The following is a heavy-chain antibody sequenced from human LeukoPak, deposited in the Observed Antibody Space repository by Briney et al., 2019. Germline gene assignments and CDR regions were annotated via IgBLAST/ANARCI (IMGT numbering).Heavy chain of an antibody. CDR2: ISAHNGNT. CDR3: ARDPDSTVVTPPDY. Sequence: GASVKVSCKASGYTFTSYGISWVRQAPGQGLEWMGWISAHNGNTNYAQKLQGRVTMTTDTSTSTAYVELRSLRSDDTAVYYCARDPDSTVVTPPDYRGQGTLVTVSS. J-gene: IGHJ4*02. V-gene: IGHV1-18*01. CDR1: GYTFTSYG. D-gene: IGHD4-23*01.